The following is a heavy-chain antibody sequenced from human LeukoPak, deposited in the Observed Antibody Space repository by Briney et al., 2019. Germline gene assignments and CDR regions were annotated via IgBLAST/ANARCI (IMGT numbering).Heavy chain of an antibody. CDR1: GFTFSNYG. Sequence: PGGSLRLSCAASGFTFSNYGMHWVRQAPGKGLEWVSFISYDGSNKYYADSVKGRFTISRDNSKNTLYLQMISLRTEDTAVYYCAKDPRRYSRTGSYFDYRGQGTLVTVSS. V-gene: IGHV3-30*18. J-gene: IGHJ4*02. D-gene: IGHD6-13*01. CDR3: AKDPRRYSRTGSYFDY. CDR2: ISYDGSNK.